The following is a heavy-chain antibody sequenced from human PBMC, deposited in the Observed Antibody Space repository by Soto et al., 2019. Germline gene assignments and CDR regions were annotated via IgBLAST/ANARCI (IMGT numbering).Heavy chain of an antibody. CDR1: GFTFSSYS. CDR2: ISSSSSYI. D-gene: IGHD6-6*01. J-gene: IGHJ4*02. CDR3: ARDPTSYSSSSLY. Sequence: PGGSLRLSCAASGFTFSSYSMNWVRQAPGKGLEWVSSISSSSSYIYYADSVKGRFTISRDNAKNSLYLQMNSLRAEDTAVYYCARDPTSYSSSSLYWGQGTLVTVSS. V-gene: IGHV3-21*01.